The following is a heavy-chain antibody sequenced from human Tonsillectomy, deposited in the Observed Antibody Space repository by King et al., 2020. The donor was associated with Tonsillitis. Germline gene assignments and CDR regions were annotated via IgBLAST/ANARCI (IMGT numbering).Heavy chain of an antibody. D-gene: IGHD3-22*01. CDR1: GFTFSSYW. J-gene: IGHJ6*02. V-gene: IGHV3-7*01. Sequence: VQLVESGGGLVQPGGSLRLSCAASGFTFSSYWMSWVRQAPGKGLEWVANIKQDGSEKYYVDSVKGRFTISRDNAKNSLYLQMNSLRAEDTAVYYCARGLGAGYYDSTVWAGGMDVWGQGTTGTVSS. CDR2: IKQDGSEK. CDR3: ARGLGAGYYDSTVWAGGMDV.